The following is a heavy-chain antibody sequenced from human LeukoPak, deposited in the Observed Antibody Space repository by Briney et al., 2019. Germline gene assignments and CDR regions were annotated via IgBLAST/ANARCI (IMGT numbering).Heavy chain of an antibody. V-gene: IGHV1-69*05. CDR1: GGTFSSYA. CDR3: ARDLGGDRDDY. Sequence: SVKVSCKASGGTFSSYAISWVRQAPGQGLEWMGRIIPIFGTANYAQKFHGRVTITTDESTSTAYMELSSLRSEDTTVYYCARDLGGDRDDYWGQGTLVTVSS. J-gene: IGHJ4*02. CDR2: IIPIFGTA. D-gene: IGHD2-21*02.